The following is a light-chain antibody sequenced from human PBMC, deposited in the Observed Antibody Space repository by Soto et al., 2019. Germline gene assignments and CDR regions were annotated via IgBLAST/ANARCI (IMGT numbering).Light chain of an antibody. J-gene: IGKJ4*01. CDR2: DAS. V-gene: IGKV3-11*01. CDR3: QQRSNWLT. CDR1: QSVSNF. Sequence: DIVLTQSPATLSLSPGERATLSCRASQSVSNFLAWYQQKPGQAPRLLIYDASNRATGIPARFSGSGSGTVFTLTISSLEPEDFAFYYCQQRSNWLTFGGGTKVEIK.